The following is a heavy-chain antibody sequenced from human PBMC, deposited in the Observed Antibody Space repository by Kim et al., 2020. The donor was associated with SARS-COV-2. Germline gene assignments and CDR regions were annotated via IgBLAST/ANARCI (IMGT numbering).Heavy chain of an antibody. CDR1: GFTFGDYA. V-gene: IGHV3-49*03. CDR2: IRSKAYGGTT. CDR3: SGDIAVAGGWFDP. D-gene: IGHD6-19*01. Sequence: GGSLRLSCTASGFTFGDYAMSWFRQAPGKGLEWVGFIRSKAYGGTTEYAASVKGRFTISRDDSKSIAYLQMNSLKTEDTAVYCCSGDIAVAGGWFDPWGQGTLVTVSP. J-gene: IGHJ5*02.